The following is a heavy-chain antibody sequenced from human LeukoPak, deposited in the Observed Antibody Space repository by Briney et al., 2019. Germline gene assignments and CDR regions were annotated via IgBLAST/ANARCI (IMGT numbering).Heavy chain of an antibody. V-gene: IGHV3-11*01. J-gene: IGHJ4*02. D-gene: IGHD4-17*01. CDR3: ARDQDDYEFPDY. CDR2: ISSSGSTI. Sequence: PGGSLRLSCAASGLTFSDYYMSWIRQAPGKGLEWVSYISSSGSTIYYADSVKGRFTISRDNAKNSLYLQMNSLRAEDTAVYYCARDQDDYEFPDYWGQGTLVTVSS. CDR1: GLTFSDYY.